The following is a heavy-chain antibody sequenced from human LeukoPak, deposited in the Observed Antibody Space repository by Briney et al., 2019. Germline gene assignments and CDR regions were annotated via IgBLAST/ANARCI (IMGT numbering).Heavy chain of an antibody. CDR2: IYYSGST. D-gene: IGHD5-18*01. Sequence: SETLSLTCTVSGDSIRSYYWSWIRQPPGKGLEWIGYIYYSGSTNYNPSLKSRVTISVDTSKNQLSLRLTSVTTADTAVYYCARVANYSYGSDYFDYWGQGTLVTVSS. J-gene: IGHJ4*02. CDR1: GDSIRSYY. V-gene: IGHV4-59*01. CDR3: ARVANYSYGSDYFDY.